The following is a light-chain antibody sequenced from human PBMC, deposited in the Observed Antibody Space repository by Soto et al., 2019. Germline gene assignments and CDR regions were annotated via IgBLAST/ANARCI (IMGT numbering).Light chain of an antibody. CDR2: KAS. V-gene: IGKV1-5*03. CDR1: QSISSW. J-gene: IGKJ1*01. Sequence: DIQMTQSASTLSASVGDRVTITCRASQSISSWLAWYQQKPGKAPKLLIYKASSLESGVPSRFSGSGSGTESTLTISSLQPDDFATYYCQQYNSYSKTFGQGTKVDIK. CDR3: QQYNSYSKT.